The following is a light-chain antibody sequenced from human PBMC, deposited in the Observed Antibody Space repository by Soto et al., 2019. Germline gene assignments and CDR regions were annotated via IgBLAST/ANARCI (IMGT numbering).Light chain of an antibody. CDR3: QQRSNWPPIT. CDR1: QSIDRW. CDR2: DTS. J-gene: IGKJ5*01. Sequence: DIQMTQSPSTLSASVGDRVTITCRASQSIDRWLAWYQQKPGKAPKLLIYDTSNRVTGVPARFSGSGSGTDFTLSIGSLEPEDFAVYYCQQRSNWPPITFGQGTRLEIK. V-gene: IGKV1-5*01.